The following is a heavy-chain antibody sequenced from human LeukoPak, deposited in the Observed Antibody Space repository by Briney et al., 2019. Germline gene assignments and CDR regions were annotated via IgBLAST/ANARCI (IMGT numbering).Heavy chain of an antibody. CDR3: ARDSYSGYDYHMSYFDY. V-gene: IGHV1-69*04. CDR1: GGTFSSYA. Sequence: ASVKVSCKASGGTFSSYAISWVRQAPGQGLEWMGRIIPILGIANYAQKFQGRVTITADKSTSTAYMELSSLRSEDTAVYYCARDSYSGYDYHMSYFDYWGQGTLVTVSS. D-gene: IGHD5-12*01. J-gene: IGHJ4*02. CDR2: IIPILGIA.